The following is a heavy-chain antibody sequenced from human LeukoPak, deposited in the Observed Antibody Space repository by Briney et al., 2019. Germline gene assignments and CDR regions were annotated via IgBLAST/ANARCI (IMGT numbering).Heavy chain of an antibody. CDR2: IFYSGST. CDR3: AREAESYYDSSGYYRQYNIFDY. CDR1: GGSIRSGGYY. V-gene: IGHV4-31*03. Sequence: PSQTLSLTCIVSGGSIRSGGYYWSWIRQHPGKGLEWIGYIFYSGSTNYNPSLKSRVTISVDTSKNQFSLKLSSVTAADTAVYYCAREAESYYDSSGYYRQYNIFDYWGQGTLVTVSS. D-gene: IGHD3-22*01. J-gene: IGHJ4*02.